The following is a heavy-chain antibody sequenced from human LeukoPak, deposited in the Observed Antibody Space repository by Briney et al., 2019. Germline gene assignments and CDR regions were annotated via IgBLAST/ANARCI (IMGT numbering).Heavy chain of an antibody. J-gene: IGHJ4*02. CDR1: GFTFSSYA. Sequence: GGSLRLSCAASGFTFSSYAMSWVRQAPGKGLEWVSAISGSGGSTYYADSVKGRFTISRDNSKNTLYLQMNSLRAEDTAVYYCARRYYDASGYYSLDHWGQGTLVTVSS. CDR3: ARRYYDASGYYSLDH. V-gene: IGHV3-23*01. D-gene: IGHD3-22*01. CDR2: ISGSGGST.